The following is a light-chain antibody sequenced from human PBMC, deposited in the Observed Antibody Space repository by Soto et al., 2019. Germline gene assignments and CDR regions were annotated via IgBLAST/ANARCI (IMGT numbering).Light chain of an antibody. CDR1: QSVSNSY. CDR3: QKYGDSPR. J-gene: IGKJ5*01. Sequence: EIVLTQSPGTLSLSPGERATLSCRASQSVSNSYLAWYQQRPGQAPRFLIYGVSRRATGIPDRFSGSGSGTDFTLTISRLEPEDFAVYYCQKYGDSPRFGQGTLLEIK. CDR2: GVS. V-gene: IGKV3-20*01.